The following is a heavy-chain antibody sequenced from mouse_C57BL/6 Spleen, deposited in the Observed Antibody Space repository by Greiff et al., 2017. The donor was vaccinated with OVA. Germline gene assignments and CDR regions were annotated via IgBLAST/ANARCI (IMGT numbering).Heavy chain of an antibody. V-gene: IGHV3-6*01. Sequence: EVKLQESGPGLVKPSQSLSLTCSVTGYSITSGYYWNWIRQFPGNKLEWMGYISYDGSNNYNPSLKNRISITRDTSKNQFFLKLNSVTTEDTATYYCARAGRAMDYWGQGTSVTVSS. CDR3: ARAGRAMDY. CDR2: ISYDGSN. CDR1: GYSITSGYY. J-gene: IGHJ4*01.